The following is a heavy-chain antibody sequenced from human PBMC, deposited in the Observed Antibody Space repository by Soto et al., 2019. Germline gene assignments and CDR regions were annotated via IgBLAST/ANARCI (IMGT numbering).Heavy chain of an antibody. CDR3: ARHNYGSGSTYFDY. CDR2: IYYSGST. V-gene: IGHV4-59*08. CDR1: GGSISSYY. Sequence: QVQLQESGPGLVKPSETLSLTCTVSGGSISSYYWSWIRQPPGKGLEWIGYIYYSGSTNYNPSLKSRDTISVDTSKNQFPLKLNSMTAADTAVYYCARHNYGSGSTYFDYWGQGTLVTVSS. D-gene: IGHD3-10*01. J-gene: IGHJ4*02.